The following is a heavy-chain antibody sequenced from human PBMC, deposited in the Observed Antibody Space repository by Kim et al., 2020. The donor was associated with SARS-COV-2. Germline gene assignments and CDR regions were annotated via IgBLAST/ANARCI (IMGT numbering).Heavy chain of an antibody. D-gene: IGHD3-3*01. J-gene: IGHJ6*03. CDR3: ARGLQRPWSGYYMDV. V-gene: IGHV4-34*01. Sequence: SLKSRVTISVDTSKNPFSLKLSYVTAADTAVYYCARGLQRPWSGYYMDVWGKGTTVTVSS.